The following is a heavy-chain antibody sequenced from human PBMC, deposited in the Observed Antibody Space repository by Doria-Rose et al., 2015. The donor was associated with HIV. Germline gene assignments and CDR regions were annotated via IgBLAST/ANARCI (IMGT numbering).Heavy chain of an antibody. D-gene: IGHD3-16*01. J-gene: IGHJ4*02. CDR1: GLTFSRFW. CDR2: IKEDGSEK. Sequence: GRGLGQPGGPLRLSCTVLGLTFSRFWMSWVRQAPGKGLEWVANIKEDGSEKKHVDSVKGRFTISRDNAKNSVCLQRNSLRAEDTAVYYCTGEPYYFDYWGPG. V-gene: IGHV3-7*05. CDR3: TGEPYYFDY.